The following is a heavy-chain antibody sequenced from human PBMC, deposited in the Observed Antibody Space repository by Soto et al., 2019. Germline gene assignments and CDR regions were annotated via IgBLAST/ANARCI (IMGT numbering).Heavy chain of an antibody. CDR3: AKALWFGESSHYFDY. Sequence: GGSLRLSCVGSGFGFDRYAMSWVRTAQGKGLEWVSGIGSSGGAIVYADSVRGRFTISRDKSRNALYLHMNSLRAVDTAVYYCAKALWFGESSHYFDYWGQGTLVTVSS. CDR2: IGSSGGAI. J-gene: IGHJ4*02. V-gene: IGHV3-23*01. D-gene: IGHD3-10*01. CDR1: GFGFDRYA.